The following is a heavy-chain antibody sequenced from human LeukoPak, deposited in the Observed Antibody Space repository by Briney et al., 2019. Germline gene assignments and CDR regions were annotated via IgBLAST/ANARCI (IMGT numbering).Heavy chain of an antibody. CDR3: ARKDVSGYVDY. D-gene: IGHD1-26*01. CDR2: IYSGGNT. J-gene: IGHJ4*02. CDR1: GFTVSSNY. V-gene: IGHV3-53*01. Sequence: GGSLRLSCAASGFTVSSNYMSWVRQAPGKGLEWVSVIYSGGNTYYADSVKGRITISRDNSKNTLYLQMNSLRAEDTAVYYCARKDVSGYVDYWGQGTLVTVSS.